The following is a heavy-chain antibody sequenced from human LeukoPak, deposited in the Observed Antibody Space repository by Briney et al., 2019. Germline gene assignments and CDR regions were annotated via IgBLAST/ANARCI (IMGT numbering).Heavy chain of an antibody. J-gene: IGHJ4*02. CDR3: ARTMHLTYHTY. Sequence: GGSLRLSCSASGVTLGTHAMSWVRQAPGKGLEWVSAISFSGDVTFYADSVKGRFTISRDNSKNTLYLQMNSLRAEDTAVYYCARTMHLTYHTYWGQGTLVTVSS. CDR1: GVTLGTHA. D-gene: IGHD4/OR15-4a*01. CDR2: ISFSGDVT. V-gene: IGHV3-23*01.